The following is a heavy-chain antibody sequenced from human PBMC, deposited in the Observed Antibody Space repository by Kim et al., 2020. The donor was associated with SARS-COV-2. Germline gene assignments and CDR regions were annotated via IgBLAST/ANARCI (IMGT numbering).Heavy chain of an antibody. V-gene: IGHV3-23*01. J-gene: IGHJ4*02. CDR2: ISGSGGST. CDR1: GFTFSSYA. D-gene: IGHD6-19*01. CDR3: AKDPDDSSGWYFGYYFDY. Sequence: GGSLRLSCAASGFTFSSYAMSWVRQAPGKGLEWVSAISGSGGSTYYADSVKGRFTISRDNSKNTLYLQMNSLRAEDTAVYYCAKDPDDSSGWYFGYYFDYWGQGTLVTVSS.